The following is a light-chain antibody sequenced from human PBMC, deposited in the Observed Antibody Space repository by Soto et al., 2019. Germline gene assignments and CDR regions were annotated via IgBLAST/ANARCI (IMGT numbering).Light chain of an antibody. CDR3: QKNKQWPQLT. V-gene: IGKV3-15*01. CDR2: AAS. J-gene: IGKJ4*01. Sequence: EIVLTQSPGTLSLSPGERATLSCRASQSVSSSYLAWYQQKPGQAPRVLIYAASTRATGTPARFSGSGSGTDFSLTISSLQSEDFGVYYCQKNKQWPQLTCGGGTXV. CDR1: QSVSSSY.